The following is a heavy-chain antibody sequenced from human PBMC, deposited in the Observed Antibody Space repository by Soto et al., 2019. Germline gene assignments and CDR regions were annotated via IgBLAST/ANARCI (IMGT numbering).Heavy chain of an antibody. Sequence: ASVKVSCKASGYTFTSYGISWVRQAPGQGLEWMGWISAYNGNTNYAQKLQGRVTMTTDTSTSTAYMELRSLRSDDTAVYYCARMYDYNQMTYMDVWGKGTTVTVPS. V-gene: IGHV1-18*01. D-gene: IGHD4-4*01. J-gene: IGHJ6*03. CDR3: ARMYDYNQMTYMDV. CDR2: ISAYNGNT. CDR1: GYTFTSYG.